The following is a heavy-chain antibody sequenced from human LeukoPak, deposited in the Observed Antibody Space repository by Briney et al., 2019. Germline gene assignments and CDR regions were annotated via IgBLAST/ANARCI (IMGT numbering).Heavy chain of an antibody. CDR3: ARGSVATIGNY. V-gene: IGHV4-61*02. CDR2: IYTSGST. D-gene: IGHD5-12*01. J-gene: IGHJ4*02. Sequence: PSETLSLTCTVSGGSISSGSYYWSWIRQPAGKGLEWIGRIYTSGSTNYNPSLKSRVTISVDTSKNQFSLKLSSVTAADTAVYYCARGSVATIGNYWGQGTLVTVSS. CDR1: GGSISSGSYY.